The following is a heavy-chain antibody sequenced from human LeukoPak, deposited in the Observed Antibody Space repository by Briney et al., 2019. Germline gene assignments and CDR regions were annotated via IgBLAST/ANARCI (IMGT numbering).Heavy chain of an antibody. V-gene: IGHV3-66*01. CDR3: ARSKWPRGSFDY. CDR2: IYSGGST. CDR1: GFTVSSNY. D-gene: IGHD5-12*01. Sequence: GGSLRLSCAASGFTVSSNYMSWARQAPGKGLEWVSVIYSGGSTYYADSVKGRFTISRDNSKNTLYLQMNSLRAEDTAVYYCARSKWPRGSFDYWGQGTLVTVSS. J-gene: IGHJ4*02.